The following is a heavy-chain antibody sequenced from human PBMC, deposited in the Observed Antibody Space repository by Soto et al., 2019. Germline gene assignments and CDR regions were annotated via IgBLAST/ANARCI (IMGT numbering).Heavy chain of an antibody. CDR1: GFTFSSYS. V-gene: IGHV3-21*01. J-gene: IGHJ5*02. D-gene: IGHD3-3*02. CDR2: ISSSSSYI. Sequence: GGSLRLSCAASGFTFSSYSMSWVRQAPGKGLEWVSSISSSSSYIYYADSVKGRFTISRDNAKNSLYLQMNSLRAEDTAVYYCARDYISGSGWFDPWGQGTLVTVSS. CDR3: ARDYISGSGWFDP.